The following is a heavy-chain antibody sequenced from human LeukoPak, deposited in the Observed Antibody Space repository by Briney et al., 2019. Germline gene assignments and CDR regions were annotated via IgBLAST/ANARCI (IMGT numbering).Heavy chain of an antibody. CDR2: ISGSSSYI. Sequence: GGSLRLSCAASGFTFSDYYMSWVRQAPGKGLEWVSSISGSSSYIYYADSVKGRFSISRDNAKNSLYLQMNSLRAEDTAVYYCARDPLGWELHYFDYWGQGTLVTVSS. CDR1: GFTFSDYY. D-gene: IGHD1-26*01. CDR3: ARDPLGWELHYFDY. J-gene: IGHJ4*02. V-gene: IGHV3-21*01.